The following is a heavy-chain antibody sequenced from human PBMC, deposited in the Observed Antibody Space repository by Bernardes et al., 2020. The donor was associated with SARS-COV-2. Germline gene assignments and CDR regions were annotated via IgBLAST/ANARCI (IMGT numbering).Heavy chain of an antibody. V-gene: IGHV3-74*01. CDR3: VRSAFYQSTGYYYDS. J-gene: IGHJ4*02. CDR2: ISPDGSDT. Sequence: GGSLRLSCAASGFTFGSYYMHWVRQGPGEGLVWVSRISPDGSDTTYADSVKGRFTISRDNARQTVFLQMNGLRTGDTAVYYCVRSAFYQSTGYYYDSWGQGALVTVSS. CDR1: GFTFGSYY. D-gene: IGHD7-27*01.